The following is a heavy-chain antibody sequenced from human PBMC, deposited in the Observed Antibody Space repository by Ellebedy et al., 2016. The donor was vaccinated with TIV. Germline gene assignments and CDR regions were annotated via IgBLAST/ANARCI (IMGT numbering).Heavy chain of an antibody. D-gene: IGHD3-22*01. CDR2: INAGNGNT. Sequence: AASVKVSCKASGYTFTTYGVHWVRQAPGQSLEWMGWINAGNGNTKYSQKFQGRVTITRDTSASTVYMELTSLTSEDTALYYCARGTAQYHFDTSAYYIDAFDIWGQGTKVTVSA. J-gene: IGHJ3*02. CDR3: ARGTAQYHFDTSAYYIDAFDI. CDR1: GYTFTTYG. V-gene: IGHV1-3*01.